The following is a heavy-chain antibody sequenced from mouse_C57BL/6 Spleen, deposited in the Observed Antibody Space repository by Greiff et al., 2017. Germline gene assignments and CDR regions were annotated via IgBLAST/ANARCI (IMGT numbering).Heavy chain of an antibody. D-gene: IGHD2-5*01. CDR1: GYSITSGYY. CDR2: ISYDGSN. Sequence: DVQLQESGPGLVKPSQSLSLTCSVTGYSITSGYYWNWIRQFPGNKLEWMGYISYDGSNNYNPSLKNRISITRDTSKNQFFLKLNSVTTEDTATYYCARESNPFDYWGQGTTLTVSS. J-gene: IGHJ2*01. V-gene: IGHV3-6*01. CDR3: ARESNPFDY.